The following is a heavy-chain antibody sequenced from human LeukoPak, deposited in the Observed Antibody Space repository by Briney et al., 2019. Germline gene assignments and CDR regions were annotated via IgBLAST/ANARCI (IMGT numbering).Heavy chain of an antibody. V-gene: IGHV1-2*02. J-gene: IGHJ4*02. CDR1: GYTFTGYY. CDR3: ASGEYGYGYFDY. Sequence: GASVTVSCKASGYTFTGYYIHWVRQAPGQGREWMGWINPNSGDTNYAHKLQGRVTMTRDTSISTAYMELSSLRSEDTAVYYCASGEYGYGYFDYWGQGTLVTVSS. D-gene: IGHD5-18*01. CDR2: INPNSGDT.